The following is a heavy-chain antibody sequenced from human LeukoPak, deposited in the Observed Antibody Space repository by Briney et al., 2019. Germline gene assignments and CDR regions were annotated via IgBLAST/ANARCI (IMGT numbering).Heavy chain of an antibody. Sequence: GGSLRLSCAASGFSFSNYAMHWVRQAPGKGLEWVAIISYDGSNKYYGDSVKGRFTISRDNSKNTLYLENKSPRAEDTAVYFCAKEEGPYGSGSRYMNGMDVWGQGTTVTVSS. CDR2: ISYDGSNK. D-gene: IGHD3-10*01. CDR1: GFSFSNYA. J-gene: IGHJ6*02. V-gene: IGHV3-30*18. CDR3: AKEEGPYGSGSRYMNGMDV.